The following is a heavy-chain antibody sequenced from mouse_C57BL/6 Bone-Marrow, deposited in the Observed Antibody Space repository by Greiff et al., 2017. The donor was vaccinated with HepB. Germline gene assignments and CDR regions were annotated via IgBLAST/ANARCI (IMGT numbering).Heavy chain of an antibody. CDR3: ARKRITTVVATGYFDY. D-gene: IGHD1-1*01. CDR1: GYTFTSYW. Sequence: QVQLKQPGAELVKPGASVKLSCKASGYTFTSYWMHWVKQRPGQGLEWIGMIHPNSGSTNYNEKFKSKATLTVDKSSSTAYMQLSSLTSEDSAVYYCARKRITTVVATGYFDYWGQGTTLTVSS. CDR2: IHPNSGST. J-gene: IGHJ2*01. V-gene: IGHV1-64*01.